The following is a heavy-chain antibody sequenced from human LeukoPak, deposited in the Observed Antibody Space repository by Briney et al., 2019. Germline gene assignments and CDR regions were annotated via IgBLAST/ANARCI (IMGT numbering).Heavy chain of an antibody. CDR3: ARSHGLY. V-gene: IGHV4-59*01. CDR2: ISNSGST. J-gene: IGHJ4*02. CDR1: TDSFSGYL. Sequence: SETLSLTCTVSTDSFSGYLWSWIRQPPGKGLEWVAYISNSGSTNYNPSLRGRVTISLDTSKSQFSLKLSSVTAADTAVYYCARSHGLYWGPGILVSVS.